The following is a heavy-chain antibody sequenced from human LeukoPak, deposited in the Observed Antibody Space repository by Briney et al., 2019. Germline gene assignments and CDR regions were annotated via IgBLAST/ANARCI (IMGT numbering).Heavy chain of an antibody. CDR1: GGTFSSYA. D-gene: IGHD3-3*01. V-gene: IGHV1-69*13. J-gene: IGHJ4*02. CDR3: AALGDYDFWSGPLDY. Sequence: SVKVSCKASGGTFSSYAISWVRQAPGQGLEWMGGIIPIFGTANYAQKFQGRVTITADESTSTAYMELSSLRSEDTAVYYCAALGDYDFWSGPLDYWGQGTLVTVSS. CDR2: IIPIFGTA.